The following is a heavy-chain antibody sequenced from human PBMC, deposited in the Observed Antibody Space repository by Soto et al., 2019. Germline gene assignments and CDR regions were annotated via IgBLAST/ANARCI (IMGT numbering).Heavy chain of an antibody. D-gene: IGHD1-26*01. J-gene: IGHJ3*02. V-gene: IGHV3-30-3*01. CDR1: GFSFSTSA. CDR3: ARESLGPTTCDAFDI. CDR2: IAYDGNNS. Sequence: QGQLVESGGGVVQPGTSLRLSCAASGFSFSTSALHWVRQAPGKGLDWVAVIAYDGNNSDHADSVKGRFTISRDNSKNTLYLQMNSLRLEDTAVYYCARESLGPTTCDAFDIWGQGTTVTVSS.